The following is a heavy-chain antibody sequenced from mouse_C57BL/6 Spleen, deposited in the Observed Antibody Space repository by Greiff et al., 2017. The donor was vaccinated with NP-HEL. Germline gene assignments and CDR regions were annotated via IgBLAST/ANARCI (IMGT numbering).Heavy chain of an antibody. D-gene: IGHD2-2*01. Sequence: QVQLQQPGAELVKPGASVKLSCKASGYTFTSYWMHWVKQRPGRGLEWIGRIDPNSGGTKYNEKFKSKATLTVDKPSSTAYMQLSSRTSEDSAVYYCAREDMGYGYDEAWFAYWGQGTLVTVSA. CDR2: IDPNSGGT. CDR3: AREDMGYGYDEAWFAY. J-gene: IGHJ3*01. CDR1: GYTFTSYW. V-gene: IGHV1-72*01.